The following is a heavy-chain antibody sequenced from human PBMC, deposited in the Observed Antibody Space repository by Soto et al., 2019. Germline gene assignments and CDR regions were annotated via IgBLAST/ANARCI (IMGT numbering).Heavy chain of an antibody. Sequence: QDQLAESGGGVVQPGTSLRLSCAASGFNFSTYGMHWVRQVPGQGPEWVAVISYDGSKETYADSVKGRFTISRDNSKNTLYLQMNSLRAEDTALYYCAKEGRRWLIYYYYGMDVWGQGTSVTVSS. D-gene: IGHD2-15*01. CDR1: GFNFSTYG. CDR2: ISYDGSKE. J-gene: IGHJ6*02. V-gene: IGHV3-30*18. CDR3: AKEGRRWLIYYYYGMDV.